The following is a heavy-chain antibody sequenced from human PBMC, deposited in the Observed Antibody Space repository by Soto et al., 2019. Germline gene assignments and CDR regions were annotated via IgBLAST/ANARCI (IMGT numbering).Heavy chain of an antibody. J-gene: IGHJ4*02. CDR2: TSSKGGST. V-gene: IGHV3-64D*08. CDR1: GFTISSYA. CDR3: VRDLSGFES. Sequence: EVQLVESGGGLVQPGGSLSLSCSASGFTISSYAMHWVRQAPGKGLESVSVTSSKGGSTHYADSVRGRFTISTNNSKHTLKLQMSTLRAKDTAVYYCVRDLSGFESWCQGTVVSVSS. D-gene: IGHD3-10*01.